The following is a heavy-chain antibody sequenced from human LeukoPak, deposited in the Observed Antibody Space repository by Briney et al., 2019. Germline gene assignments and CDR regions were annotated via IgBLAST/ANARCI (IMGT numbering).Heavy chain of an antibody. CDR1: GYSFTSYW. Sequence: GESLTTSCKGSGYSFTSYWIGWVRQMPGKGLEWMGIIYPGDSDTRYSPSFQGQVTISADKSISTAYLQWSSLKASDTAMYYCARSVGGYHDYGELDYWGQGTLVTVSS. CDR2: IYPGDSDT. V-gene: IGHV5-51*01. D-gene: IGHD4-17*01. CDR3: ARSVGGYHDYGELDY. J-gene: IGHJ4*02.